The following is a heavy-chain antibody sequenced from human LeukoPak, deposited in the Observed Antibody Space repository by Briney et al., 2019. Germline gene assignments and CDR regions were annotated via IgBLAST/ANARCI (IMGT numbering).Heavy chain of an antibody. J-gene: IGHJ4*02. CDR3: ARAESSGWYDPSDY. V-gene: IGHV3-64*01. CDR2: ISSNGGST. Sequence: GGSLRLSCAASGFTFSSYAMHWVRQAPGKGLEYVSVISSNGGSTYYANSVKGRFTISRDNSKNTLYLQMGSLRAEDMAVYYWARAESSGWYDPSDYWGQPSLVTV. D-gene: IGHD6-13*01. CDR1: GFTFSSYA.